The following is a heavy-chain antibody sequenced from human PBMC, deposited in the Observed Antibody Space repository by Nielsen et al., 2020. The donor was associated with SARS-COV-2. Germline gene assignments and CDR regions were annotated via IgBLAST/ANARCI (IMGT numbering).Heavy chain of an antibody. J-gene: IGHJ4*02. Sequence: GSLRLSCTVSGGSISAHYWNWIRQHAGKGLEWIGRIYTSESTNYNPSFKSRVGMSVDTSKNQFSLNLSSVTAADTAVYYCASGLEWLLDWGQGTLVTVSS. V-gene: IGHV4-4*07. CDR2: IYTSEST. CDR3: ASGLEWLLD. D-gene: IGHD3-3*01. CDR1: GGSISAHY.